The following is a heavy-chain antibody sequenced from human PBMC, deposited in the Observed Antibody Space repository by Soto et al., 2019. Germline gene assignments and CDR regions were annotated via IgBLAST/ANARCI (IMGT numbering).Heavy chain of an antibody. CDR3: AKVVAAAGPFDY. J-gene: IGHJ4*02. D-gene: IGHD6-13*01. V-gene: IGHV3-30*18. CDR1: GFTFSSYG. CDR2: ISYDGSNK. Sequence: GGSLRLSCAASGFTFSSYGMHWVRQAPGKGLEWVAVISYDGSNKYYADSVKGRFTISRDNSKNTLYLQMNSLRAEDTAVYYCAKVVAAAGPFDYWGQGTMVTVYS.